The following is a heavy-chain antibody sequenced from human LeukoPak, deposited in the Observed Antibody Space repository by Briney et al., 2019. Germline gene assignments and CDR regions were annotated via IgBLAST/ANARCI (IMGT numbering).Heavy chain of an antibody. CDR1: GFHFRSYV. D-gene: IGHD3-22*01. V-gene: IGHV3-23*01. Sequence: GGSLRLSCAASGFHFRSYVMNWVRPAPRKGVAWVSAISDSGVSTYYADSVKGRFTMSRDNSKNMLYLQMNSLTAEDTAVYYCVRAITMIVVVDFDYWGQGTLVTVSS. CDR3: VRAITMIVVVDFDY. CDR2: ISDSGVST. J-gene: IGHJ4*02.